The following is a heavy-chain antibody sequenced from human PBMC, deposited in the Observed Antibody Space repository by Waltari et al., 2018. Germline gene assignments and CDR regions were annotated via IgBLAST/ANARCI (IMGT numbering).Heavy chain of an antibody. CDR3: ARREAAAGGYYGMDV. D-gene: IGHD6-13*01. V-gene: IGHV4-61*09. CDR1: GGSISSGSYY. Sequence: QVQLQESGPGLVKPSQTLSLTCTVSGGSISSGSYYWSWIRQPAGKGLEWIGYIYTSGRTNYNPSLKSRVTISVDTSKNQFSLKLSSVTAADTAVYYCARREAAAGGYYGMDVWGQGTTVTVSS. CDR2: IYTSGRT. J-gene: IGHJ6*02.